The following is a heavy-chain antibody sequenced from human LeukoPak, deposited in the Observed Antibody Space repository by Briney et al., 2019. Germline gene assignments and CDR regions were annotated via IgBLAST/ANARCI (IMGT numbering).Heavy chain of an antibody. CDR1: GYTFTSYY. Sequence: ASVKVSCKASGYTFTSYYIHWVRQAPGQGLEWMGWINPNSGGTNYAQKFQGRVTMTRDTSISTAYMELSRLRSDDTAVYYCARDYDFWSGYQNNWFDPWGQGTLVTVSS. CDR2: INPNSGGT. V-gene: IGHV1-2*02. CDR3: ARDYDFWSGYQNNWFDP. D-gene: IGHD3-3*01. J-gene: IGHJ5*02.